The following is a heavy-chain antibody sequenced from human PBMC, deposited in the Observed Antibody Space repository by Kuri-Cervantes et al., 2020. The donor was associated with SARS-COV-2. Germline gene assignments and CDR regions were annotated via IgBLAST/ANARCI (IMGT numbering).Heavy chain of an antibody. Sequence: SETLSLTCTVSGGPISNSNYYWGWIRQPPGKGLEWIGSFYYRGSTYYNPSLTSRVTISVDTSKNQFSLKLSSVTAADTAVYYCARQAECCWGQGTLVIVSS. D-gene: IGHD3-3*01. CDR1: GGPISNSNYY. V-gene: IGHV4-39*01. CDR2: FYYRGST. CDR3: ARQAECC. J-gene: IGHJ4*02.